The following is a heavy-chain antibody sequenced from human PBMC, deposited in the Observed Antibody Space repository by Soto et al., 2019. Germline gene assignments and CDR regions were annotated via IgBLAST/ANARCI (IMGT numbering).Heavy chain of an antibody. V-gene: IGHV3-23*01. CDR1: GFTFSSYA. J-gene: IGHJ1*01. D-gene: IGHD6-19*01. CDR3: ARDRIAVAGNPEYFQH. CDR2: ISGSGGST. Sequence: PGGSLRLSCAASGFTFSSYAMRWVRQAPGKGLEWVSAISGSGGSTYYADSVKGRFTISRDNSKNTLYLQMNSLRAEDTAVYYCARDRIAVAGNPEYFQHWGQGTLVTVSS.